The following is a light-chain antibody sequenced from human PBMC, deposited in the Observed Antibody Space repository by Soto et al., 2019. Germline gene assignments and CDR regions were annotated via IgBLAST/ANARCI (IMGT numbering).Light chain of an antibody. Sequence: NVLTQSPGTLSLSPGERATLSCRASQSLSGNYLAWYQQKPGQAPRVLIYRASIRATGISDRFSGSGSGTDFTLTISSLQAEDVATYYCQQYYYDLWTFGQGTKVEIK. CDR2: RAS. CDR3: QQYYYDLWT. V-gene: IGKV3-20*01. CDR1: QSLSGNY. J-gene: IGKJ1*01.